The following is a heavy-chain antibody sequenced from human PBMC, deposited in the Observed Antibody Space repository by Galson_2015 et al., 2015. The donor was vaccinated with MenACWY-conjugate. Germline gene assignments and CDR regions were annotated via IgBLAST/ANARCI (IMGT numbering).Heavy chain of an antibody. Sequence: ETLSLTCTVSGSSISSSSYYWGWIRQPPGKGLEWIGSIYYSGSTYYNPSLKSRVTISVDTSKNQFSLKLSSVTAADTAVYYCARSRYYDFWSGYYPGPWVQTWFDPWGQGTLVTVSS. J-gene: IGHJ5*02. D-gene: IGHD3-3*01. V-gene: IGHV4-39*01. CDR2: IYYSGST. CDR3: ARSRYYDFWSGYYPGPWVQTWFDP. CDR1: GSSISSSSYY.